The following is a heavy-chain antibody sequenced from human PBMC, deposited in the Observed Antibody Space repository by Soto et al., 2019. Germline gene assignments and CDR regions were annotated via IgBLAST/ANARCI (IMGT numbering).Heavy chain of an antibody. CDR1: GGTFSSYT. J-gene: IGHJ4*02. Sequence: VASVKVSCKASGGTFSSYTISWVRQAPGQGLEWMGRIIPILGIANYAQKFQGRVTITADKSTSTAYMELSSLRSDDTAVYYCARGGSPDYGDGTSFDYWGQGTLVTVSS. D-gene: IGHD4-17*01. CDR3: ARGGSPDYGDGTSFDY. CDR2: IIPILGIA. V-gene: IGHV1-69*02.